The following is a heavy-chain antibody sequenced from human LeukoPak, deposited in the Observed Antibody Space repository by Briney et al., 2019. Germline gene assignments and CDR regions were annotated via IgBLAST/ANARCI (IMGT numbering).Heavy chain of an antibody. CDR2: INPSGGST. V-gene: IGHV1-46*03. J-gene: IGHJ5*02. CDR3: ARGSPYGSGNPGWLDP. CDR1: GYTFTSYY. D-gene: IGHD3-10*01. Sequence: ASVKVSCKASGYTFTSYYMHWVRQAPGQGLEWMGIINPSGGSTSYAQKFQGRVTMTRDTSTSTVYIELSSLRSEDTAVYYCARGSPYGSGNPGWLDPWGQGTLVTVSS.